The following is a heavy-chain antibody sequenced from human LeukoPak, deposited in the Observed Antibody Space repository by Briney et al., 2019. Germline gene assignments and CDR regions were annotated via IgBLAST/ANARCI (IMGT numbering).Heavy chain of an antibody. CDR2: IIPIVGVT. Sequence: SVKVSCKASGGTFSKNSISWVRQAPGQGLEWMGRIIPIVGVTNYAQKFQGRVTITADISTNTAYMQLSSLRSEDTAVYYCTRVQAVGVPVAIDAYYDYGMDVWGQGTTVTVSS. D-gene: IGHD3-22*01. J-gene: IGHJ6*02. CDR1: GGTFSKNS. CDR3: TRVQAVGVPVAIDAYYDYGMDV. V-gene: IGHV1-69*04.